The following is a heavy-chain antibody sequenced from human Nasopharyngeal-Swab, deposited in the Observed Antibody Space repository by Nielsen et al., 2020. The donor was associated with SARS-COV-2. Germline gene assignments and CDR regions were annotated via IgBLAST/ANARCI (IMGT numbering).Heavy chain of an antibody. D-gene: IGHD3-10*01. CDR1: GEPSSGYY. Sequence: SETLSLTCAIYGEPSSGYYWTWIRQPPGKGLEWIGSISHSGTTYFNPSLKSRVTMSVDASKNQFSLKLTSVTASDTASYYCARRRFGEVTHADWFDPWGQGTLVTVSS. J-gene: IGHJ5*02. CDR2: ISHSGTT. CDR3: ARRRFGEVTHADWFDP. V-gene: IGHV4-34*01.